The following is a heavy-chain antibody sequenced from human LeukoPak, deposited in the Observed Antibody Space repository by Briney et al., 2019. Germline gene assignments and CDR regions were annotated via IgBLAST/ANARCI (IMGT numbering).Heavy chain of an antibody. D-gene: IGHD3-10*01. CDR2: IYYSGST. CDR3: ARTQYYGSGRWFDP. CDR1: GGSISSSSYY. Sequence: SETLSLTCTVSGGSISSSSYYWGWIRQPPGKGLEWIGSIYYSGSTYYNSSLKSRVTISVDTSKNQFSLKLRSVTAADTAVYYCARTQYYGSGRWFDPWGQGTLVTVSS. J-gene: IGHJ5*02. V-gene: IGHV4-39*01.